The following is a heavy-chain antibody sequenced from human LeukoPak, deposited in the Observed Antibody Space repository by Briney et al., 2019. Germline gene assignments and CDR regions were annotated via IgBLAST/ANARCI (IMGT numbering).Heavy chain of an antibody. D-gene: IGHD3-10*01. CDR2: ISGSGGST. J-gene: IGHJ4*02. CDR1: GFTFSSNG. CDR3: AKAMVRGVTPFDY. V-gene: IGHV3-23*01. Sequence: PGGSLRLSCAASGFTFSSNGMNWVRQAPGKGLEWVSAISGSGGSTYYADSVKGRFTISRDNSKNTLYLQMNSLRAEDTAVYYCAKAMVRGVTPFDYWGQGTLVTVSS.